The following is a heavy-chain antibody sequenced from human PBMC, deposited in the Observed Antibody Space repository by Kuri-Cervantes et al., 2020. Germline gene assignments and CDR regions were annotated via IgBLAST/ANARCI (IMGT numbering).Heavy chain of an antibody. CDR2: ISYDGSNE. V-gene: IGHV3-30*03. CDR1: GLTFSSYG. D-gene: IGHD3-22*01. CDR3: ATSPNNYDSPWFDP. J-gene: IGHJ5*02. Sequence: GRPLRLSGAASGLTFSSYGMHWVRQAPGKGLEWVAVISYDGSNEYYADPVEGRFTISRDNSKSTLYLHMISLRAEATALYYVATSPNNYDSPWFDPWGQGTLVTVSS.